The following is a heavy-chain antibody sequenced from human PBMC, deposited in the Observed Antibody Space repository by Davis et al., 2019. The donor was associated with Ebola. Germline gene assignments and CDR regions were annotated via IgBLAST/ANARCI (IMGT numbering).Heavy chain of an antibody. J-gene: IGHJ5*02. CDR1: GGTFSNYA. V-gene: IGHV1-18*01. CDR2: ISGYNGNT. D-gene: IGHD2-2*01. CDR3: ARTWGHCSSTKCLATWFDP. Sequence: ASVKVSCKASGGTFSNYAISWVRQAPGQGLEWMGWISGYNGNTNYAQKVQGRVTMTTDTSTSTAYLDLTSLRSDDTAVYYCARTWGHCSSTKCLATWFDPWGQGTLVTVSS.